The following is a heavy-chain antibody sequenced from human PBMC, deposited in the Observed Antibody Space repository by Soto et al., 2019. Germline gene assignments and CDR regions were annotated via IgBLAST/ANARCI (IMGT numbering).Heavy chain of an antibody. D-gene: IGHD3-3*01. CDR1: GDSVSRISTA. V-gene: IGHV6-1*01. J-gene: IGHJ3*02. CDR3: ASGRWSGFDI. Sequence: QVQQQQSGPGLVKPSQTLSLTCAISGDSVSRISTAWNWIRQSPSRGLEWLGRTYYRSKWYNNYAVSVKSRITINPDTCKNQFSLQLNSVTPEDTAVYYCASGRWSGFDIWGQGTMVTVSS. CDR2: TYYRSKWYN.